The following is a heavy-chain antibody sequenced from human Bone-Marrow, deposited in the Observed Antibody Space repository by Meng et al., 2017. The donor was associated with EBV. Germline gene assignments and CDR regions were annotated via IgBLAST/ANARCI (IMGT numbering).Heavy chain of an antibody. D-gene: IGHD2-15*01. V-gene: IGHV4-4*02. CDR1: RGFITSGDW. CDR2: IHHSGGT. CDR3: ARAGYHRPASEY. J-gene: IGHJ4*02. Sequence: QVQRQEWGPGLVKPSGTLSLTCAVSRGFITSGDWWSWVRQSPGKGLEWIGEIHHSGGTSYNPSLKSRVTISLDMSKDQFSLRLSSVTAADTAVYFCARAGYHRPASEYWGQGTLVTVSS.